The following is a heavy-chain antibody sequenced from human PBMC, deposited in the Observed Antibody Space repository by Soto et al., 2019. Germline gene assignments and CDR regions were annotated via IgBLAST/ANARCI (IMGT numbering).Heavy chain of an antibody. CDR3: AQYGDYEYNREGTWFDP. J-gene: IGHJ5*02. Sequence: QLVQSGAEVKKPGASVKVSCKASGYTFAEFYMHWVRQAPGQGLEWVGWVNPNNGVTHYTGKFPDRVTMTSAKSARTAYMECTRLRSDYTAVDYCAQYGDYEYNREGTWFDPWGQGTLVIVSS. CDR1: GYTFAEFY. D-gene: IGHD3-16*01. V-gene: IGHV1-2*02. CDR2: VNPNNGVT.